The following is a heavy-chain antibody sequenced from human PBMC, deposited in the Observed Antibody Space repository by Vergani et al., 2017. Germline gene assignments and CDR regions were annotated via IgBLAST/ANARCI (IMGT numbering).Heavy chain of an antibody. J-gene: IGHJ5*02. CDR3: ARAGRAAAGPQGFDP. V-gene: IGHV1-69*13. D-gene: IGHD6-13*01. CDR1: GGTFSSYA. CDR2: IIPIFGTA. Sequence: GSSVKVSCKASGGTFSSYAISWVRQAPGQGLEWMGGIIPIFGTANYAQKFQGRVTITADESTSTAYMELSSLRSEDTAVYYCARAGRAAAGPQGFDPWGQGTLVTVSS.